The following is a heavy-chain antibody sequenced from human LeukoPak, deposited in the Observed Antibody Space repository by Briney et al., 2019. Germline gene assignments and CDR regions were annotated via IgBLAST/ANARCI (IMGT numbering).Heavy chain of an antibody. CDR1: GGSFSSYY. D-gene: IGHD2-15*01. V-gene: IGHV4-59*10. Sequence: SETLSLTCAVYGGSFSSYYWSWIRQPAGKGLEWIGRIYTSGSTNYNPSLKSRVTMSVDTSKNQFSLKLSSVTAADTAVYYCASGSCSGGSCYGYWGQGTLVTVSS. CDR3: ASGSCSGGSCYGY. J-gene: IGHJ4*02. CDR2: IYTSGST.